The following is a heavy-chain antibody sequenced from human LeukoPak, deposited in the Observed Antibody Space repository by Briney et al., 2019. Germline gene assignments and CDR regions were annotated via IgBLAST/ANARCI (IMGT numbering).Heavy chain of an antibody. Sequence: GGSLRLSCAASGFTFSSYAMSWVRQAPGKGLEWVSAISGSGGSTYYADSVKGRFAISRDNSKNTLYLQMNSLRAEDTAVYYCAKDLPSGYYYLNAFDIWGQGTMVTVSS. J-gene: IGHJ3*02. CDR3: AKDLPSGYYYLNAFDI. V-gene: IGHV3-23*01. CDR1: GFTFSSYA. D-gene: IGHD3-22*01. CDR2: ISGSGGST.